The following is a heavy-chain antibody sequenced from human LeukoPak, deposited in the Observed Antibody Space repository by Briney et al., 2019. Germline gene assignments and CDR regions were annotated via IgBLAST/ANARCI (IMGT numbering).Heavy chain of an antibody. V-gene: IGHV4-4*02. CDR3: ARETSLPGFASGLGFNY. D-gene: IGHD6-19*01. Sequence: PSETLSLTCAVSGASISSSNWWSWVRQSPGKGLEWIGEIYHRGDTNYNPPLRSRVSMSVDKSQNQFSLKLTSVTAADTATYYCARETSLPGFASGLGFNYWGQGIPVSVSS. CDR1: GASISSSNW. J-gene: IGHJ4*02. CDR2: IYHRGDT.